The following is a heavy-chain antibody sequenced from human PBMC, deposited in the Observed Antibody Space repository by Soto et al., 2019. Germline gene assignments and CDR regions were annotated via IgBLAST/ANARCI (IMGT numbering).Heavy chain of an antibody. CDR3: ERDLGNSSSWYVKYYFDY. J-gene: IGHJ4*02. CDR2: ISSSSSTI. Sequence: GGSLRLSCAASGFTFSSYSMNWVRQAPGKGLEWVSYISSSSSTIYYADSVKGRVTISRDNAKNSLYLQMNSLRAEDTAVYYSERDLGNSSSWYVKYYFDYWVQGTLVTVSS. CDR1: GFTFSSYS. V-gene: IGHV3-48*01. D-gene: IGHD6-13*01.